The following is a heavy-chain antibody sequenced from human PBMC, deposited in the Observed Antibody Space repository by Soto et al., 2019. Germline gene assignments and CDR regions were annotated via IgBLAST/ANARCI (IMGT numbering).Heavy chain of an antibody. V-gene: IGHV3-21*01. J-gene: IGHJ4*02. CDR1: GFTFSSYS. Sequence: LRLSCAASGFTFSSYSMNWVRQAPGKGLEWVSSISSSSSYIYYADSVKGRFTISRDNAKNSLYLQMNSLRAEDTAVYYCARDPPTQLGPYYFDYWGQGTLVTVSS. CDR2: ISSSSSYI. D-gene: IGHD1-1*01. CDR3: ARDPPTQLGPYYFDY.